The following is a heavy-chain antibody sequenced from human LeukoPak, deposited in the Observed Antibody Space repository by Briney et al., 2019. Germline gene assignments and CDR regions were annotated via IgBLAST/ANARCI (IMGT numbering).Heavy chain of an antibody. D-gene: IGHD6-13*01. CDR1: GYTFTSYD. CDR2: MNPNSGNT. J-gene: IGHJ6*02. Sequence: ASVKVSCKASGYTFTSYDVNWVRQATGQGLEWVGWMNPNSGNTGYAQKFQGRVTMTSNTSISTAYMELTSLTSEDTAVYYCARASSSWYSGYYYAMDVWGQGTTVTVSS. CDR3: ARASSSWYSGYYYAMDV. V-gene: IGHV1-8*01.